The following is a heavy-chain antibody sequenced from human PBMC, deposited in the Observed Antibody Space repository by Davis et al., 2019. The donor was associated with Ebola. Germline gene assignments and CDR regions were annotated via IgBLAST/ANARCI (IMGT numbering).Heavy chain of an antibody. CDR2: ISSSSSYI. J-gene: IGHJ4*02. CDR1: GFTFSSYS. CDR3: ARVLSDYDSSGPQ. D-gene: IGHD3-22*01. Sequence: GESLKISCAASGFTFSSYSMNWVRQAPGKGLEWVSSISSSSSYIYYADSVKGRFTISRDNSKNTLYLQMNSLRAEDTAVYYCARVLSDYDSSGPQWGQGTLVTVSS. V-gene: IGHV3-21*01.